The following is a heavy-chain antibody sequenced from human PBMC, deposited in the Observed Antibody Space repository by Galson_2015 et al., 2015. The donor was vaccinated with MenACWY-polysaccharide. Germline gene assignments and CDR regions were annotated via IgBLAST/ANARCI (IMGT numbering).Heavy chain of an antibody. V-gene: IGHV3-49*03. Sequence: SPRLSCATSGFSFGDYAMAWFRQAPGKGLEWVGFIRCKASGETTGYAASVKGRFTISRDDSKSTAYLQMNSLQTEDTGIYYCTRDRPIDYWGQGTLVTVSS. CDR3: TRDRPIDY. CDR1: GFSFGDYA. J-gene: IGHJ4*02. CDR2: IRCKASGETT.